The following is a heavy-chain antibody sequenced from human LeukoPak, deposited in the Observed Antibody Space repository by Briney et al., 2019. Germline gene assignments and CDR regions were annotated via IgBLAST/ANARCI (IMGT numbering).Heavy chain of an antibody. CDR1: GFTFSSYG. Sequence: GGSLRLSCAASGFTFSSYGMHWVRQAPGKGLEWVAVIWYDGSNKYYADSVKGRLTISRDNSKNTLYLQMNSLRAEDAAVYYCVGSIAVAGDYYFDYWGQGTLVTVSS. D-gene: IGHD6-19*01. CDR3: VGSIAVAGDYYFDY. CDR2: IWYDGSNK. V-gene: IGHV3-33*01. J-gene: IGHJ4*02.